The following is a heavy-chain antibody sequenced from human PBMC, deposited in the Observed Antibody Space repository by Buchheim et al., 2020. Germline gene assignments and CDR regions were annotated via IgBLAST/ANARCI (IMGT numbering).Heavy chain of an antibody. V-gene: IGHV3-23*01. CDR2: ISGSGGST. CDR3: AKKEAGPYDSSHWYFDL. D-gene: IGHD3-22*01. Sequence: EVQLLESGGGLVQPGGSLRLSCAASGFTFSSYAMSWVRQAPGKGLEWVSAISGSGGSTYYADFVKGRFTISRDNSKNTLYLQMNSLRAEDTAVYYCAKKEAGPYDSSHWYFDLWGRGTL. CDR1: GFTFSSYA. J-gene: IGHJ2*01.